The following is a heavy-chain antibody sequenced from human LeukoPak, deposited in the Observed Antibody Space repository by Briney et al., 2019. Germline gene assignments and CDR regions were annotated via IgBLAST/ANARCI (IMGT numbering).Heavy chain of an antibody. CDR2: INPSGGST. J-gene: IGHJ3*02. D-gene: IGHD2-15*01. CDR3: ASAILHDAFDI. V-gene: IGHV1-46*01. CDR1: GYTFTSYY. Sequence: ASVKVSCKASGYTFTSYYMHWVRQAPGQGLEWMGIINPSGGSTSYAQKFQGRVTMTRDTSTSTVYMELSSLRSEDTAVYYCASAILHDAFDIWGQGTMVTVSS.